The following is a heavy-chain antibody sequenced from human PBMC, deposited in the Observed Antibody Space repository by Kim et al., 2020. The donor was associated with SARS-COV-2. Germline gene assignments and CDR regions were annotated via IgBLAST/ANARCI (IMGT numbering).Heavy chain of an antibody. CDR1: GFTFSSYA. CDR3: AKNYYYGSGMRSSFDY. V-gene: IGHV3-23*01. D-gene: IGHD3-10*01. Sequence: GGSLRLSCAASGFTFSSYAMSWVRLAPGKGLEWVSAISGSGGSTYYADSVKGRFTISRDNSKNTLYLQMNSLRAEDTAIYYCAKNYYYGSGMRSSFDYWGQGTLVTVST. J-gene: IGHJ4*02. CDR2: ISGSGGST.